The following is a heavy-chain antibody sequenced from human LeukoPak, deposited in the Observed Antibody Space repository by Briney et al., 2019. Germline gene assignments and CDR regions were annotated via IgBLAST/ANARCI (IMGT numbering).Heavy chain of an antibody. CDR3: ARRGTDYCTPSSCHPNWFAP. CDR1: GFIFSDYY. V-gene: IGHV3-11*03. D-gene: IGHD4-11*01. Sequence: GGSLRLSCAASGFIFSDYYMSWMRQAPGKGLEWLSYIDGSSSRTNYADSVKGRFTISRDNVKNLLYLQMNSLRAEDTAVYFCARRGTDYCTPSSCHPNWFAPWGQGTQVTVSS. J-gene: IGHJ5*02. CDR2: IDGSSSRT.